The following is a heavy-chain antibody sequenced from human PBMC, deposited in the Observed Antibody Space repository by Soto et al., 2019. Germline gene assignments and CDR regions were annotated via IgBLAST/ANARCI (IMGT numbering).Heavy chain of an antibody. D-gene: IGHD5-18*01. Sequence: QVQLQESGPGLVKPSGTLSLTCAVSGVSISSRNWWSWVRQPPVKVLECIGEIYHSGSTNYKPSLKSRVTISVDKSKNQFSLKLSSVTAADTAVYYCARDGVHEYSYGGFDIWGQGTMVTVSS. V-gene: IGHV4-4*02. CDR3: ARDGVHEYSYGGFDI. J-gene: IGHJ3*02. CDR2: IYHSGST. CDR1: GVSISSRNW.